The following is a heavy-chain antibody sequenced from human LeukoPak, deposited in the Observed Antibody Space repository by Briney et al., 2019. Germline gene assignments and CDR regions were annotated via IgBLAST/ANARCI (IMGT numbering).Heavy chain of an antibody. CDR1: GFTFSSYE. CDR2: ISSSGSSI. D-gene: IGHD3-22*01. Sequence: GGSLRLSCAASGFTFSSYEMNWVRQAPGKGLEWVSYISSSGSSIYYADSVKGRFTISRDNAKNSLYLQMNSLRVEDTAAYYCARARTYYYDSSGYYPCMDVWAKGPRSPSP. V-gene: IGHV3-48*03. CDR3: ARARTYYYDSSGYYPCMDV. J-gene: IGHJ6*02.